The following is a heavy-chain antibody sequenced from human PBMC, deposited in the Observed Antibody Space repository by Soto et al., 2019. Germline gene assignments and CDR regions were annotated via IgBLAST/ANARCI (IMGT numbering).Heavy chain of an antibody. Sequence: ASVKVSCKASGYTFTSYGISWVRQAPGQGLEWMGWISAYNGNTNYAQKLQGGVTMTRDTSISTAYMELSRLRSDDTAVYYCARAPRPQQLVRMPYYYYGMDVWGQGTTVTVSS. CDR2: ISAYNGNT. CDR1: GYTFTSYG. J-gene: IGHJ6*02. V-gene: IGHV1-18*01. CDR3: ARAPRPQQLVRMPYYYYGMDV. D-gene: IGHD6-13*01.